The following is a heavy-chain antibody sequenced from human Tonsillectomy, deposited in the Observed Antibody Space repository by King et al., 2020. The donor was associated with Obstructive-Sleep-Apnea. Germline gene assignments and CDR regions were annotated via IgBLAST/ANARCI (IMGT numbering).Heavy chain of an antibody. Sequence: QLVESGGGLVQPGGSLRLSCAASGFTFSSYAMSWVRQAPGKGLEWVSAISGSGGSTYYADSVKGRFTISRDNSKNTLYLQMNSLRAEDTAVYYCAKGTGVTMVRGVGYDAFDIWGQGTMVTVSS. CDR1: GFTFSSYA. CDR3: AKGTGVTMVRGVGYDAFDI. D-gene: IGHD3-10*01. J-gene: IGHJ3*02. CDR2: ISGSGGST. V-gene: IGHV3-23*04.